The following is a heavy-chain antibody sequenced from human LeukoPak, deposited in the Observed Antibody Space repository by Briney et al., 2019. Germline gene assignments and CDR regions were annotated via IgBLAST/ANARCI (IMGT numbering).Heavy chain of an antibody. CDR1: GYSFTSYW. CDR2: IYPGDSDT. J-gene: IGHJ4*02. V-gene: IGHV5-51*01. D-gene: IGHD3-9*01. CDR3: ATGDDILTGYPYYFDY. Sequence: GESPQISCQGSGYSFTSYWIGWVRQMPGKGLEWMGVIYPGDSDTRYSPSFQGQVTISADKSISTAYLQWSSLKASDTAMYYCATGDDILTGYPYYFDYWGQGTLVTVSS.